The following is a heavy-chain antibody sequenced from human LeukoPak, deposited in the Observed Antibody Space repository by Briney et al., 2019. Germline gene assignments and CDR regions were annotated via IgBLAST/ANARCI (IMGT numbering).Heavy chain of an antibody. CDR1: GFTFSNYA. CDR3: ARDGGGTGGTYHHTFDL. Sequence: GGSLRLSCAASGFTFSNYAMSWVRQAPGKGLEWVSGISGTGTSTYYADSVKGRFTISRDNAKSSLYLQMDSLRDEDTAVYYCARDGGGTGGTYHHTFDLWGQGTMVTVSS. CDR2: ISGTGTST. J-gene: IGHJ3*01. D-gene: IGHD1-26*01. V-gene: IGHV3-23*01.